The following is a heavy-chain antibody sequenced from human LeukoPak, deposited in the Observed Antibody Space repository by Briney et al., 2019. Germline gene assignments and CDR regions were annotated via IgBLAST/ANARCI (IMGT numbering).Heavy chain of an antibody. V-gene: IGHV3-23*01. Sequence: GGSLRLSCAASGFTFSAYAMGWVRQAPGKGLEWVSTVSSSGIGTYYADSVKGRFIISRDTSKNTFYLQMNSLRVEDTAVYHCAKEGGAYDSGGYYDYWGQGTLVTVSS. CDR2: VSSSGIGT. D-gene: IGHD3-3*01. J-gene: IGHJ4*02. CDR1: GFTFSAYA. CDR3: AKEGGAYDSGGYYDY.